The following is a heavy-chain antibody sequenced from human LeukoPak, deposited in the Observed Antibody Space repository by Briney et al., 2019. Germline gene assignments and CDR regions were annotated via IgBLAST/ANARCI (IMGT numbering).Heavy chain of an antibody. Sequence: SQTLSLTCAVSGGSISSGGYSWSWIRQPPGKGLEWIGYIYHSGSTYYNPSLKSRVTISVDRSKNQFSLKLSSVTAADTAVYYXXXXXXPIAAYFDYWGQGTLVTVSS. V-gene: IGHV4-30-2*01. CDR2: IYHSGST. CDR3: XXXXXPIAAYFDY. D-gene: IGHD6-25*01. CDR1: GGSISSGGYS. J-gene: IGHJ4*02.